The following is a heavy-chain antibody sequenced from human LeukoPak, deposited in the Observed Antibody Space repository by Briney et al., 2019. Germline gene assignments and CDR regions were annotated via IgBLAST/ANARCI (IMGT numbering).Heavy chain of an antibody. J-gene: IGHJ4*02. CDR3: ARGGYSGYDF. V-gene: IGHV3-21*01. Sequence: SGGSLRLSCAASGFTFSSYSMNWARQAPGKGLEWVSSISSSSSYIYYADSVKGRFTISRDNAKNSLYLQMNSLRAEDTAVYYCARGGYSGYDFWGQGTLVTVSS. CDR1: GFTFSSYS. D-gene: IGHD5-12*01. CDR2: ISSSSSYI.